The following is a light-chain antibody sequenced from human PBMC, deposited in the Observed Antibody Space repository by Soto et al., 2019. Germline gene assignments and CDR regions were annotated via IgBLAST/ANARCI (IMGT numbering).Light chain of an antibody. CDR1: QSVSSH. CDR3: QNYHGWPIT. J-gene: IGKJ5*01. Sequence: EIVLTQSPATLSVSPGDGATVSCRASQSVSSHLAWYQHKTGQAPRLLFYDESTRATGIPDRFSGSGSGTEFNLTISRLQSEDFAVYYCQNYHGWPITFGQGTRLEIK. V-gene: IGKV3-15*01. CDR2: DES.